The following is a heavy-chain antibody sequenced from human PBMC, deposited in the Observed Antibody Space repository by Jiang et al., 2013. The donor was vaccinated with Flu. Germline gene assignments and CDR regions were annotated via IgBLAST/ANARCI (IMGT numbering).Heavy chain of an antibody. CDR3: ARQRHGYSGYRYAWDY. D-gene: IGHD5-12*01. CDR2: IYYRGST. Sequence: GSGLVKPSETLSLTCTVSGGSINNNNCYWGWIRQPPGKGLEWIGSIYYRGSTYYNPSLKSRVIVSIDMPKNHFSLKLSSLTAADTAVYYCARQRHGYSGYRYAWDYWGQGTLVTVSS. J-gene: IGHJ4*02. V-gene: IGHV4-39*01. CDR1: GGSINNNNCY.